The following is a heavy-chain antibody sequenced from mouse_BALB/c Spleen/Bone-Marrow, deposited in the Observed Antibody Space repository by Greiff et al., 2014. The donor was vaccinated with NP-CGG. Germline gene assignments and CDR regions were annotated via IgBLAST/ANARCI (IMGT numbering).Heavy chain of an antibody. J-gene: IGHJ1*01. V-gene: IGHV2-6-5*01. CDR1: GFSLNDYG. D-gene: IGHD2-1*01. CDR2: IWGGGST. CDR3: AKQYGNYDWYFDV. Sequence: VQVVESXPGLVAPSLSLSITCTVSGFSLNDYGVSWIRQPPGKGLEWLGVIWGGGSTYYNSALKSRLSISKDNSKSQVFLKMNSLQTDDTAMYYCAKQYGNYDWYFDVWGAGTTVTVSS.